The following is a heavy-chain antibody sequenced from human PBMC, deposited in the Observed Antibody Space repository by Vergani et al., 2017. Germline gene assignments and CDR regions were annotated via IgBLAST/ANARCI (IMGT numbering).Heavy chain of an antibody. Sequence: QVQLQESGPGLVKPSETLSLTCTVSGGSISSSYWSWIRQPPGKGLEWIGYIYYSVSTYYNPALKSRVTISVDTSRNQFSLKLSSVTAADTAVYFCARHSTVEWLVKLGWIDPWGQGILVTVSS. CDR3: ARHSTVEWLVKLGWIDP. J-gene: IGHJ5*02. V-gene: IGHV4-59*08. CDR1: GGSISSSY. D-gene: IGHD6-19*01. CDR2: IYYSVST.